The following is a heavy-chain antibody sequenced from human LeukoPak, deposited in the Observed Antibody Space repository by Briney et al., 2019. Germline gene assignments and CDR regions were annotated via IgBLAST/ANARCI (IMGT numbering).Heavy chain of an antibody. CDR1: GFTFSDYY. CDR3: ARDLLAVAGLFDI. D-gene: IGHD6-19*01. J-gene: IGHJ3*02. V-gene: IGHV3-11*01. CDR2: ISSSGSTI. Sequence: GGSLRLSCAASGFTFSDYYMSWIRQAPGKGLEWVSYISSSGSTIYYADSVKGRFTISRDNAKNSLYLQMNSLRAEDTAVYYRARDLLAVAGLFDIWGQGTMVTVSS.